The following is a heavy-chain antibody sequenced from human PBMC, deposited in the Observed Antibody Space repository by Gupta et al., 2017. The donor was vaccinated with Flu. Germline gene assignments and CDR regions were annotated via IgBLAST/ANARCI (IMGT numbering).Heavy chain of an antibody. CDR3: ARDGSGRSFQI. Sequence: QVRLQEWGPRLVKPSDTLSLTCFLSGGSIGSEYGSWIRQPPGEGLEWIGYTYKSGTTEYNPSLKSRVAISVDSFKNQFSLRVSFVTAADTAVYYCARDGSGRSFQIWGQGTMVTVSS. CDR2: TYKSGTT. CDR1: GGSIGSEY. J-gene: IGHJ3*02. D-gene: IGHD6-19*01. V-gene: IGHV4-4*08.